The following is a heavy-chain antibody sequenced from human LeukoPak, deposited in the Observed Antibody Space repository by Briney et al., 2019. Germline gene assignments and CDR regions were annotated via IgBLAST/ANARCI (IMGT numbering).Heavy chain of an antibody. CDR1: GGSISSYY. CDR3: ARDSGCGSSTSCPDYYYYYYMDV. V-gene: IGHV4-59*01. J-gene: IGHJ6*03. CDR2: IYYSGST. Sequence: ASETLSLTCTVSGGSISSYYWSWIRKPPGKRLEWIGYIYYSGSTNYNPSLKSRVTISVDTSKNQFSLKLSSVTAADTAVYYCARDSGCGSSTSCPDYYYYYYMDVWGKGATVTVSS. D-gene: IGHD2-2*01.